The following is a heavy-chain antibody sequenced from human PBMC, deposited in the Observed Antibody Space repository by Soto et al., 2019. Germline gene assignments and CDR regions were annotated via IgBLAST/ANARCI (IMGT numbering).Heavy chain of an antibody. CDR1: GYSFTSYW. D-gene: IGHD2-15*01. J-gene: IGHJ5*02. CDR2: IYPGASDT. Sequence: EVQLVQSGAEVKKPGESLKISCKGSGYSFTSYWIGWVRQMPGKGLEWMGIIYPGASDTRYSPSFQGQVTISPDKSISTAYLQWSRLKASDTAMYSCARLAGAGCSGGSCYQFGFYPWGQGNLVTVSA. CDR3: ARLAGAGCSGGSCYQFGFYP. V-gene: IGHV5-51*01.